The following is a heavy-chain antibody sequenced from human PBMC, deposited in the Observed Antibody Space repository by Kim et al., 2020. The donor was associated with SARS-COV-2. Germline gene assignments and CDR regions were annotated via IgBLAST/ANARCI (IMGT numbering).Heavy chain of an antibody. CDR3: AKEIYDYGGKSRFDS. J-gene: IGHJ4*02. D-gene: IGHD4-17*01. CDR2: IAEDETIK. CDR1: GFTFNTYW. Sequence: GGSLRLSCAASGFTFNTYWMSWVRQAPGKGLEWVANIAEDETIKYYVDSVRGRFTISRDNAQNSLYLQMNSLRAEDTAVYYCAKEIYDYGGKSRFDSWGQGTLVSVSS. V-gene: IGHV3-7*03.